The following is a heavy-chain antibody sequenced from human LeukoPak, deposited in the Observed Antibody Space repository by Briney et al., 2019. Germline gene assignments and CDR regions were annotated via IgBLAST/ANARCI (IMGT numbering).Heavy chain of an antibody. V-gene: IGHV3-23*01. CDR3: AKHSPVMTS. CDR2: LSGGGDSI. Sequence: GGSLRLSCAGSGFIFSSKGMSWVRQAPGKGLEWVSALSGGGDSIYYADSVKGRFTISRDNSKNTLYLQMNSLRAEDTATYYCAKHSPVMTSWGQGTLVTVSS. CDR1: GFIFSSKG. D-gene: IGHD2-21*01. J-gene: IGHJ4*02.